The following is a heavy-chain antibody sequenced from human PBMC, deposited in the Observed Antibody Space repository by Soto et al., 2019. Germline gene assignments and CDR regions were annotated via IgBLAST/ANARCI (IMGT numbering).Heavy chain of an antibody. CDR2: INHVGIT. D-gene: IGHD6-19*01. CDR3: AGHGWLVTGVGSYWFDP. J-gene: IGHJ5*02. V-gene: IGHV4-34*01. CDR1: RGSFWVFY. Sequence: PSYTLAITCAVSRGSFWVFYVAGIRQSPGKGLEWLGDINHVGITNYNPSLKSRVTLSVDTSKNQVSLKLSSVTAADTAVYYCAGHGWLVTGVGSYWFDPWGQGTLVTVSS.